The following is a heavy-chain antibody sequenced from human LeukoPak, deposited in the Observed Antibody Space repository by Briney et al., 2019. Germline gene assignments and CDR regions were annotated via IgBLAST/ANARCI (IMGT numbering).Heavy chain of an antibody. D-gene: IGHD3-22*01. V-gene: IGHV3-66*01. CDR1: GFTVSSNY. Sequence: GGSLRLSCAASGFTVSSNYMSWVRQAPGKGLEWVSVIYSGGSTYYADFVKGRFTISRDNSKNTLYLQMNSLRAEDTAVYYCARGSSGYYYVWGSYWYFDLWGRGTLVTVSS. CDR3: ARGSSGYYYVWGSYWYFDL. J-gene: IGHJ2*01. CDR2: IYSGGST.